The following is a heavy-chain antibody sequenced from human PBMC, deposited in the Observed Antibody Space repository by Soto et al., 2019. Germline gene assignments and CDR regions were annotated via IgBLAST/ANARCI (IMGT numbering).Heavy chain of an antibody. Sequence: QVQLQESGPGLLKPSETLSLTCTVSGGSISSYFYIWVRQPPGKGLEWIGSVYYTGTTDYNPSLKRRVSISVDPAKTQFSLNPRSVTAADMAVYYCATALAAVPRAFDYWVRGTVVTVSS. CDR2: VYYTGTT. D-gene: IGHD6-13*01. V-gene: IGHV4-59*01. CDR3: ATALAAVPRAFDY. J-gene: IGHJ4*02. CDR1: GGSISSYF.